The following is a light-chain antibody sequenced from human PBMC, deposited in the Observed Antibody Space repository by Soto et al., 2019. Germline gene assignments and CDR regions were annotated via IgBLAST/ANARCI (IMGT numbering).Light chain of an antibody. CDR2: GVT. Sequence: QSALTQPASVSGSPGQSITISCTGTSSDVGDYNYVSWYLQHPGKAPKLIIYGVTNRPSGISNRFSGSKSGSTASLTISGLQAEDEADYYCSSYTGTNTLVFGGGTKVTVL. V-gene: IGLV2-14*01. CDR1: SSDVGDYNY. J-gene: IGLJ2*01. CDR3: SSYTGTNTLV.